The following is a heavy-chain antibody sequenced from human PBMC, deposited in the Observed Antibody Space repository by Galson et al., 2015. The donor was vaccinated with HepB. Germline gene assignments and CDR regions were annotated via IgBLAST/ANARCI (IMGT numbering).Heavy chain of an antibody. Sequence: QSGAEVKKPGASVKVSCKASGGTFSSYAISWVRQAPGQGLEWMGGIIPIFGTANYAQKFQGRVTITADESTSTAYMELSSLRSEDTAVYYCARGGRGYQGYYFDYWGQGTLVTVSS. D-gene: IGHD3-22*01. CDR3: ARGGRGYQGYYFDY. J-gene: IGHJ4*02. CDR1: GGTFSSYA. V-gene: IGHV1-69*13. CDR2: IIPIFGTA.